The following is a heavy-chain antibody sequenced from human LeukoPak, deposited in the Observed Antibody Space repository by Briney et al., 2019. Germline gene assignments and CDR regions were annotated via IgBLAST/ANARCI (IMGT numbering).Heavy chain of an antibody. J-gene: IGHJ3*01. CDR2: IQQGGGEK. D-gene: IGHD2-2*01. Sequence: PGGSLRLSCAASGFTFNNYWMSWVRQAPGKGLEWVANIQQGGGEKFYVDSVKGRFTISRDHAKNSLLLQMDDLRAEDTAVYYCVRDHYFVVGPAAGLFDLWGQGTMVTVSS. CDR1: GFTFNNYW. CDR3: VRDHYFVVGPAAGLFDL. V-gene: IGHV3-7*01.